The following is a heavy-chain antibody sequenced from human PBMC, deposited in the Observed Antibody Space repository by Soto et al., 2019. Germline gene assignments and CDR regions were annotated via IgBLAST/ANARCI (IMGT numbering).Heavy chain of an antibody. CDR1: GFTFSSYA. D-gene: IGHD3-10*01. V-gene: IGHV3-23*01. CDR2: ISGSGGST. Sequence: EVQLLESGGGLVQPGGSLRLSCAASGFTFSSYAMSWVRQAPGKGLEWVSAISGSGGSTYYADSGKGRFTISRDNSKNPLYLQMNSLRAEDKAVSYCAKGPHYYGSGSQYGMDVWGQGTTVTVSS. J-gene: IGHJ6*02. CDR3: AKGPHYYGSGSQYGMDV.